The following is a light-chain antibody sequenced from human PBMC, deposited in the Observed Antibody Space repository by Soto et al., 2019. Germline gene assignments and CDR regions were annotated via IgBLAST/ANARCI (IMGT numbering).Light chain of an antibody. V-gene: IGKV3-15*01. Sequence: EIVMTQSPATLSVSPGERATLSCRASQSVSSNLAWYQQKPGQAPRLLIYGASTRASGVPARFSGSGSGTEFSLTISSLESEDFAVYYCQQYNNWPPITFGQGTRLEIK. CDR3: QQYNNWPPIT. J-gene: IGKJ5*01. CDR1: QSVSSN. CDR2: GAS.